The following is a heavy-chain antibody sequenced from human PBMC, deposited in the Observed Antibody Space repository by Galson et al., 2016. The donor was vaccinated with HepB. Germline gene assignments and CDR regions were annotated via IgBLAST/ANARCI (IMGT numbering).Heavy chain of an antibody. D-gene: IGHD6-13*01. CDR2: IYYSGST. Sequence: TLSLTCTVSGGSISSGGYYWSWIRQHPGKGLEWIGYIYYSGSTYYNPSLKSRVTISVDTSKKQYSLQQSSVTAADTAVYYWASGRGGIAAAGHYFDYWGQGTLVTVSS. CDR3: ASGRGGIAAAGHYFDY. J-gene: IGHJ4*02. V-gene: IGHV4-31*03. CDR1: GGSISSGGYY.